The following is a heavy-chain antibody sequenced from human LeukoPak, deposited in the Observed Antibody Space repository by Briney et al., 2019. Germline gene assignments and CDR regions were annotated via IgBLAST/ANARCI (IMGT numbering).Heavy chain of an antibody. Sequence: ASVKVSCKASGYTFTSYYMHWVRQAPGQGLEWMGIINPSGGSTSYAQKFQGRVTITADESTSTAYMELSSLRSEDTAVYYCARGPGGYDYSFDYWGQGTLVTVSS. CDR1: GYTFTSYY. J-gene: IGHJ4*02. D-gene: IGHD5-12*01. CDR3: ARGPGGYDYSFDY. CDR2: INPSGGST. V-gene: IGHV1-46*01.